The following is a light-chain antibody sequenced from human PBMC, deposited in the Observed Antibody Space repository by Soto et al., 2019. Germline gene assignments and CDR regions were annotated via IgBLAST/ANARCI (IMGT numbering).Light chain of an antibody. J-gene: IGKJ1*01. Sequence: DIQMTQSPSTLSGSVGARVTITCRASQTISSWLAWYKQKPGKAPKLLIYKASTFKSGVPSRFSGSGSGTEFTLTISSLQPDDFATYYCQRYNSYSEAFGQGTKVELK. V-gene: IGKV1-5*03. CDR3: QRYNSYSEA. CDR2: KAS. CDR1: QTISSW.